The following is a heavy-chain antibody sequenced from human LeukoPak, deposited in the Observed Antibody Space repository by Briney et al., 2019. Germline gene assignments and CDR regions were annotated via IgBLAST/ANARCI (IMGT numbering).Heavy chain of an antibody. CDR1: GFTFSTYG. D-gene: IGHD1-1*01. J-gene: IGHJ5*01. CDR2: ISGSGATI. CDR3: AKGPGTTGWFDP. V-gene: IGHV3-23*01. Sequence: GGSLRLSCAASGFTFSTYGMSWVRQAPGKGLEWVSGISGSGATIYYADSVKGRFTISRDNSKNTLYLQMNSLRAEDTAVYYCAKGPGTTGWFDPWGQGTTVTVSS.